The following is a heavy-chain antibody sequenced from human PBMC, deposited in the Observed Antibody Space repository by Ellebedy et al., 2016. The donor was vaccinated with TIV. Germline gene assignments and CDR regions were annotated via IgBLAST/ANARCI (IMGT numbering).Heavy chain of an antibody. Sequence: PGGSLRLSCAGYGFAFSSYGMAWVRQAPGKGLAWVSAISDSGGRTYYADSVKGRFTISRDNSKNTLYLQMNSLRAEDTAVYYCAKDPPSGSYTEYWGQGTLVTVSS. CDR1: GFAFSSYG. D-gene: IGHD1-26*01. V-gene: IGHV3-23*01. J-gene: IGHJ4*02. CDR2: ISDSGGRT. CDR3: AKDPPSGSYTEY.